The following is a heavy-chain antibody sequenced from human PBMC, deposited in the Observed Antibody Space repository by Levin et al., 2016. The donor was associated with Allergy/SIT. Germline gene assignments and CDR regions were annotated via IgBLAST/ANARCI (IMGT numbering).Heavy chain of an antibody. Sequence: WIRQPPGKGLEWIGYIYYSGSTYYNPSLKSRVTISVDTSKNQFSLKLSSVTAADTAVYYCAREVLRRELSSRGYFDYWGQGTLVTVSS. V-gene: IGHV4-31*02. CDR2: IYYSGST. CDR3: AREVLRRELSSRGYFDY. D-gene: IGHD6-13*01. J-gene: IGHJ4*02.